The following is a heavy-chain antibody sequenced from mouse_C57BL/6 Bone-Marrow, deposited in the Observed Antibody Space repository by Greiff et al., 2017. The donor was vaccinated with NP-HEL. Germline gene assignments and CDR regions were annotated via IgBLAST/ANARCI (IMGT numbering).Heavy chain of an antibody. D-gene: IGHD1-1*01. V-gene: IGHV5-6-4*01. J-gene: IGHJ4*01. CDR2: ISSGGSYT. Sequence: EVHLVESGGGLVKPGGSLKLSCAASGFTFSSYTMSWVRQTPEKRLEWVATISSGGSYTYYPDSVKGRFTISRDNAKNTLYLQMSSLKSEDTAMYYCTRDNYGSSSADYAMDYWGQGTAVTVSS. CDR1: GFTFSSYT. CDR3: TRDNYGSSSADYAMDY.